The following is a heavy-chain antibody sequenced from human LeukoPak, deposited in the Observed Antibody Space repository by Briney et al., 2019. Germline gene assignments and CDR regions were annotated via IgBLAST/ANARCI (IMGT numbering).Heavy chain of an antibody. J-gene: IGHJ3*02. CDR1: GYTFTSYD. CDR2: MNPNSGNT. Sequence: GASVKVSCKASGYTFTSYDINWVRQATGQGLEWMGWMNPNSGNTGYAQKFQGRVIMTRNTSISTAYMELSSLRSEDTAVYYCARAPLRFLEWLFRHDAFDIWGQGTMVTVSS. V-gene: IGHV1-8*01. D-gene: IGHD3-3*01. CDR3: ARAPLRFLEWLFRHDAFDI.